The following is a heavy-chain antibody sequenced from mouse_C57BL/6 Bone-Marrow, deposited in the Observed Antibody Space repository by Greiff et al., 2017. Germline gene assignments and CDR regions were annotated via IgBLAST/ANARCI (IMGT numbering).Heavy chain of an antibody. CDR3: ARAGWLLGAWFAY. V-gene: IGHV1-26*01. Sequence: VQPQQSGPELVKPGASVKISCKASGYTFTDYYMNWVKQSHGKSLEWIGDINPNNGGTSYNQKFKGKATLTVDKSSSTAYMELRSLTSEDSAVYYCARAGWLLGAWFAYWGQGTLVTVSA. D-gene: IGHD2-3*01. CDR1: GYTFTDYY. J-gene: IGHJ3*01. CDR2: INPNNGGT.